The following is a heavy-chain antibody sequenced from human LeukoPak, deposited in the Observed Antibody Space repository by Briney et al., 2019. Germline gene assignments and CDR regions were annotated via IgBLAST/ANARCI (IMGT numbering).Heavy chain of an antibody. V-gene: IGHV3-9*01. CDR1: GFTFDDYA. CDR3: AKAPALYSSSWYHFDY. CDR2: ISWNSGSI. D-gene: IGHD6-13*01. J-gene: IGHJ4*02. Sequence: GRSLRLSCAASGFTFDDYAMHWVRQAPGKGLEWVSGISWNSGSIGYADSVKSRFTISRDSAKNSLYLQMNSLRAEDTALYYCAKAPALYSSSWYHFDYWGQGTLVTVSS.